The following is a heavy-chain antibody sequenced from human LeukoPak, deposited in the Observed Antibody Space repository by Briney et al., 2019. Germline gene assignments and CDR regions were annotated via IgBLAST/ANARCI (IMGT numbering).Heavy chain of an antibody. CDR2: INPSGGNT. V-gene: IGHV1-46*01. CDR1: GYIFTSFY. CDR3: AKESAAAGNVPFDY. Sequence: ASVKVSCKASGYIFTSFYMHWVRQAPGQGLEWMGIINPSGGNTGYAQKFQGRVTMTRDTSTSIVYMELSSLRSEDTAVYYCAKESAAAGNVPFDYWGQGTLVTVSS. J-gene: IGHJ4*02. D-gene: IGHD6-13*01.